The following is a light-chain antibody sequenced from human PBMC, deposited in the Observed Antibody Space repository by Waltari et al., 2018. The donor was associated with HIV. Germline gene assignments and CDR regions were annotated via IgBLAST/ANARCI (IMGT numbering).Light chain of an antibody. CDR1: SSDIGAYDF. J-gene: IGLJ2*01. Sequence: QSALTQPPSASGSLGQSVTISCTGSSSDIGAYDFVSWFQQHPHSAPKLLLYAVTRRPSSVSHLFSGSRSGNTAFLTVAGLQPDDEATYFCSSYGDSLKVLFGGGTNVTVL. V-gene: IGLV2-8*01. CDR3: SSYGDSLKVL. CDR2: AVT.